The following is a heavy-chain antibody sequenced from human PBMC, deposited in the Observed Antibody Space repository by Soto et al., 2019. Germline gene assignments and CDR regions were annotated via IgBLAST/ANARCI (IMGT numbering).Heavy chain of an antibody. CDR3: SIGSWSAETFDV. CDR1: GGTFNTYT. V-gene: IGHV1-69*02. D-gene: IGHD2-2*01. J-gene: IGHJ3*01. CDR2: IIPMLTVT. Sequence: QVHLIQSGAEVKKPGSSVKVSCKAAGGTFNTYTLIWLRQAPGHGLEWMGRIIPMLTVTNSAQKCQGRLTLPADKSTGTAFMELTLLRPDDTAVYYCSIGSWSAETFDVWGQGTMVTVSS.